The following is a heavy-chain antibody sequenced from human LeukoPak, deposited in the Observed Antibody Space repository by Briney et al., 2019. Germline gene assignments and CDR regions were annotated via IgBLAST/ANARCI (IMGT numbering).Heavy chain of an antibody. J-gene: IGHJ5*02. V-gene: IGHV4-34*01. CDR2: INHSGST. D-gene: IGHD2-15*01. Sequence: SETLSLTCAVHGGSFRGYYWSWIRQPPGKGLEWIGEINHSGSTNYNPSLKSRVTISVDTSKNQFSLKLSSVTAADTAVYYCARGPIVVVVAATANWFDPWGQGTLVTVSS. CDR1: GGSFRGYY. CDR3: ARGPIVVVVAATANWFDP.